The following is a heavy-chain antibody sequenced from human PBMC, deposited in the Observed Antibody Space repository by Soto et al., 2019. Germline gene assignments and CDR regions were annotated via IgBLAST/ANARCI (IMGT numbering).Heavy chain of an antibody. J-gene: IGHJ4*02. Sequence: GASVKVSCKASGATISSYTISWVRQGPGQGLEWMGRIIPILGIANYAQKFQGRVTITADKSTSTAHMELSSLRSEDTAVYYCARSGYVDFDYWGQGTLVTVSS. CDR3: ARSGYVDFDY. D-gene: IGHD5-12*01. V-gene: IGHV1-69*02. CDR1: GATISSYT. CDR2: IIPILGIA.